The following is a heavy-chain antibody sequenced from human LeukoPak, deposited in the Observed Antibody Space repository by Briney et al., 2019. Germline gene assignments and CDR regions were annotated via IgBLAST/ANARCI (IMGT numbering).Heavy chain of an antibody. J-gene: IGHJ4*02. D-gene: IGHD4-17*01. CDR2: IIPIFGTA. V-gene: IGHV1-69*05. CDR1: GGTFSSYA. Sequence: SVKVSCKASGGTFSSYAISWVRQAPGQGLEWTGGIIPIFGTANYAQKFQGRVTITTDDSTSTAYMELSSLRSEDTAVYYCAKEGTYGDYVLDYWGQGTLVTVSS. CDR3: AKEGTYGDYVLDY.